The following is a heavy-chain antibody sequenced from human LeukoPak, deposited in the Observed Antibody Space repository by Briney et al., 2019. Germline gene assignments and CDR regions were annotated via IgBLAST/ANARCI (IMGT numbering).Heavy chain of an antibody. CDR2: ISSSSSTI. CDR3: ARAAGPRRNWFDP. Sequence: GGSLRLSCAASGFTFSSYSMNWVRQAPGKGLVWVSYISSSSSTIYYADSVKGRFTISRDNAKNSLYLQMNSLRAEDTAVYYCARAAGPRRNWFDPWGQGTLVTVSS. CDR1: GFTFSSYS. V-gene: IGHV3-48*01. J-gene: IGHJ5*02.